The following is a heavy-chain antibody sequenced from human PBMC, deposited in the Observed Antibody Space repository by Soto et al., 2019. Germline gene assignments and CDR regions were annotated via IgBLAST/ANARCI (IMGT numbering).Heavy chain of an antibody. CDR3: ARYRAVAPIFDAFDI. D-gene: IGHD6-19*01. CDR1: GGNSGNHG. J-gene: IGHJ3*02. Sequence: SQTLCDPWTVAGGNSGNHGCSRIRQPPGKGLEWIGYIYYSGSTNYNPSLKSRVTISVDTSKNQFSLKLSSVTAADTAVYYCARYRAVAPIFDAFDIWGQGTMVIGSS. V-gene: IGHV4-59*11. CDR2: IYYSGST.